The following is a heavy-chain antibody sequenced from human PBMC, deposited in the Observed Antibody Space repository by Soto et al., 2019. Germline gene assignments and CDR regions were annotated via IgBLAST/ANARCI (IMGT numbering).Heavy chain of an antibody. CDR3: ARHASLDCGGDCYYRYFDY. V-gene: IGHV4-59*08. Sequence: TSETLSLTCAVSGGSISGYHWSWIRQPPGKGLEWIGYINYSGSTNYSPSLKSRVTISVDTSKNQFSLKLSSVTAADTAVYYCARHASLDCGGDCYYRYFDYWGQGTLVTVSS. J-gene: IGHJ4*02. CDR2: INYSGST. D-gene: IGHD2-21*02. CDR1: GGSISGYH.